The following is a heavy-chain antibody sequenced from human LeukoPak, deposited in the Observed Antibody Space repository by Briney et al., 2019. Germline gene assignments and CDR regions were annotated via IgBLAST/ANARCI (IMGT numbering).Heavy chain of an antibody. CDR3: ARDRDYYDSSGYGNDAFDI. D-gene: IGHD3-22*01. J-gene: IGHJ3*02. CDR2: ISGSGSST. CDR1: GFTFSTYA. V-gene: IGHV3-23*01. Sequence: GGSLRLSCAASGFTFSTYAMNWVRQAPGKGLEWVSAISGSGSSTYYADSVKGRFTISRDNAKNSLYLQMNSLRAEDTAVYYCARDRDYYDSSGYGNDAFDIWGQGTMVTVSS.